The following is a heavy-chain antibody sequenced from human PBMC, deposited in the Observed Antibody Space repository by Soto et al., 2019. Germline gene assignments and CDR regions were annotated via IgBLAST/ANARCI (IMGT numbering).Heavy chain of an antibody. D-gene: IGHD5-12*01. V-gene: IGHV3-30-3*01. CDR1: GCTFSNYA. Sequence: GSLRLSCAAYGCTFSNYAMHWVRQAPGKGLEWVAVISYDGSNKYYAQSVKGRVTISRDNSKNTLYLQMNSLRAEDTAVYYCARGIGGNIVATPDSWGQGTLVTVSS. J-gene: IGHJ4*02. CDR2: ISYDGSNK. CDR3: ARGIGGNIVATPDS.